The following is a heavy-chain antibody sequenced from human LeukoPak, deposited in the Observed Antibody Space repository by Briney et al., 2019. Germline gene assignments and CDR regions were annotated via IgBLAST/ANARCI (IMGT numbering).Heavy chain of an antibody. CDR3: ARSRPRADLAYYGSGSYFFY. CDR1: GGSFSGYY. CDR2: INHSGST. V-gene: IGHV4-34*01. Sequence: SETLSLTCAVYGGSFSGYYWSWIRQPPGKGLERIGEINHSGSTNYNPSLKSRVTISVDTSKNQFSLKLSSVTAADTAVYYCARSRPRADLAYYGSGSYFFYWGQGTLVTVSS. D-gene: IGHD3-10*01. J-gene: IGHJ4*02.